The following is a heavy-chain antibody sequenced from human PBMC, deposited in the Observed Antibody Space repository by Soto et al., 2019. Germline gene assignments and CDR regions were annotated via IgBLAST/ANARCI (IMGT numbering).Heavy chain of an antibody. CDR3: ARHPSDFWFDP. CDR2: IYHSGST. V-gene: IGHV4-30-2*03. Sequence: TLSLTCAVSGGSISSGGDSWSWIRQPPGKGLEWIGYIYHSGSTYYNPSLKSRVTVSVDTSKNQFSLKLSSVTAADTAVYYCARHPSDFWFDPWGQGTLVNVSS. CDR1: GGSISSGGDS. J-gene: IGHJ5*02. D-gene: IGHD2-21*02.